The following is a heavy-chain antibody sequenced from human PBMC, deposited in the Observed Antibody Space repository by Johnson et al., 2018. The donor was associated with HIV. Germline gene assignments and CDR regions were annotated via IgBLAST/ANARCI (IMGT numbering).Heavy chain of an antibody. Sequence: VQLVESGGGLVQPGGSLRLSCAASGFTFSNYWMNWVRQAPGKGLEWVANIKQDGSENYYVDSVKGRFTISRDNAKNSLYLQMNSLRAEDTAVYYCAREFGDLRAFDIWGQGTMVTVSS. D-gene: IGHD3-16*01. CDR1: GFTFSNYW. J-gene: IGHJ3*02. V-gene: IGHV3-7*05. CDR2: IKQDGSEN. CDR3: AREFGDLRAFDI.